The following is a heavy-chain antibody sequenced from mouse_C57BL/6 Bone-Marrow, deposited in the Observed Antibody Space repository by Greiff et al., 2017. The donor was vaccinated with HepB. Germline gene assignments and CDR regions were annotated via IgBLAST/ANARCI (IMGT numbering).Heavy chain of an antibody. Sequence: DVQLQESGPCMVKPSQSLSLPCTVPGYSITSGYDWHWIRHFPGNKLEWMGYISYSGSTNYNPSLKSRIPITHDTSKNHFFLKLNSVTTEDTATYYCASDSHNGQSSFAYRRHAALVPVSA. CDR1: GYSITSGYD. CDR2: ISYSGST. V-gene: IGHV3-1*01. D-gene: IGHD6-1*01. J-gene: IGHJ3*01. CDR3: ASDSHNGQSSFAY.